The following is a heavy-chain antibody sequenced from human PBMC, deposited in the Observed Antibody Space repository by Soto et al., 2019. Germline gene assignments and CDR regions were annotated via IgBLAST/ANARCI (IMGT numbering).Heavy chain of an antibody. J-gene: IGHJ6*02. CDR1: GFTFISSA. V-gene: IGHV3-23*01. CDR2: ISGSGGSI. CDR3: AKGGGDSLRYGMDV. D-gene: IGHD2-21*02. Sequence: EVPLLDSGGGLVQPGGALGLSFSASGFTFISSAMNWFRQAPGKGLEWVSAISGSGGSIYYADSVKGRFTISRDNSKTTLYLEMDSLRAEDTAVYYCAKGGGDSLRYGMDVWGQGTTVTVSS.